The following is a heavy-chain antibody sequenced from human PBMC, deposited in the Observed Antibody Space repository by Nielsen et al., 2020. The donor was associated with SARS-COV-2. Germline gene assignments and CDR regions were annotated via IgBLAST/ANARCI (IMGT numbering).Heavy chain of an antibody. D-gene: IGHD3-16*02. CDR3: AGHLSWYGMDV. CDR1: GFTFSIYW. Sequence: GESLKISCAASGFTFSIYWIHWVRQAPGKGLAWVSRIKSDGSGTIYADSVEGRFTISRDNAKNTLYLQMNSLRAEDTAVYYCAGHLSWYGMDVWGQGTTVTVSS. J-gene: IGHJ6*02. CDR2: IKSDGSGT. V-gene: IGHV3-74*01.